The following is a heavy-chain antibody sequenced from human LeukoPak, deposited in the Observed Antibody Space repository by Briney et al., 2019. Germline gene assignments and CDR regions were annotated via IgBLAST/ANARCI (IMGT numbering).Heavy chain of an antibody. Sequence: GESLRLSCAASGFIFNGHWMHWVRQAPGKGLMWVSHIIGDGSSTNYADSVKGRLTISRDNAKNTLYLQMNSLRAEDAAVYYCTRDIGFCSGGRCFPSGPVVNSGQGTLVTVSS. V-gene: IGHV3-74*01. D-gene: IGHD2-15*01. CDR1: GFIFNGHW. CDR3: TRDIGFCSGGRCFPSGPVVN. CDR2: IIGDGSST. J-gene: IGHJ4*02.